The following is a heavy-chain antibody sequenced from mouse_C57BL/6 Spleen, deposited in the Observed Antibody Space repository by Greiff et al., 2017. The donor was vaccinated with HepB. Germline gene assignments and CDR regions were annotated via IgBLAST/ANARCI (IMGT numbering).Heavy chain of an antibody. V-gene: IGHV5-6*01. CDR1: GFTFSSYG. Sequence: EVQLVESGGDLVKPGGSLKLSCAASGFTFSSYGMSWVRQTPDKRLEWVATISSGGSYTYYPDSVKGRFTISRDTAKNTLYLQMSSLKSEDTAMYYCARHKDYYGNYEEAMDDWGQGTSVTVSS. J-gene: IGHJ4*01. CDR3: ARHKDYYGNYEEAMDD. D-gene: IGHD2-1*01. CDR2: ISSGGSYT.